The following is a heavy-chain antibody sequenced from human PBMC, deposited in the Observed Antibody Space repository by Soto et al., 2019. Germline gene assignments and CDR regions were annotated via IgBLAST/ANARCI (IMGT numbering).Heavy chain of an antibody. V-gene: IGHV4-4*02. CDR2: IYHSGST. J-gene: IGHJ4*02. CDR3: ARHLGATRGPFDF. CDR1: GASISSAHW. D-gene: IGHD1-26*01. Sequence: QVQLQESGPGLVKPSGTLSLTCAVSGASISSAHWWNLVRQPPGKGLEWIGEIYHSGSTNYNPSLQSRVTVSIDTSKNQCSLSLSSVTAADTAIYYCARHLGATRGPFDFWGQGILVTVSS.